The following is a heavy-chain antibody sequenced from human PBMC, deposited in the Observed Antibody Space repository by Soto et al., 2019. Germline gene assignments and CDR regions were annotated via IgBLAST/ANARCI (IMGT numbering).Heavy chain of an antibody. D-gene: IGHD2-15*01. CDR1: GYTFTGYY. J-gene: IGHJ4*02. V-gene: IGHV1-2*02. CDR3: ATDHVLGYCSGGSCYGGSYYDHSFDY. Sequence: ASVKVSCKASGYTFTGYYMHWVRQAPGQGLEWMGWINPNSGGTNYAQKFQGRVTMTRDTSISTAYMELSRLRSDDTAVYYCATDHVLGYCSGGSCYGGSYYDHSFDYWGQGTLVTVSS. CDR2: INPNSGGT.